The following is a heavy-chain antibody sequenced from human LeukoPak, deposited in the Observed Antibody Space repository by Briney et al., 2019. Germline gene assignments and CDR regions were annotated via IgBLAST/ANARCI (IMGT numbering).Heavy chain of an antibody. CDR3: AKAGLGYSYGYYFDY. D-gene: IGHD5-18*01. Sequence: GGSLRLSCAASGFTFSSYAMSWVRQAPGKGLEWASAISGSGGSTYYADSVKGRFTISRDNSKNTLYLQMNSLRAEDTAVYYCAKAGLGYSYGYYFDYWGQGTLVTVSS. J-gene: IGHJ4*02. CDR2: ISGSGGST. CDR1: GFTFSSYA. V-gene: IGHV3-23*01.